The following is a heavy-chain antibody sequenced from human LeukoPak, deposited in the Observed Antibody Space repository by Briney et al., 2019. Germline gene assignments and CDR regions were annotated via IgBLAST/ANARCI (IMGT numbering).Heavy chain of an antibody. Sequence: PGGSLRLSCAASGFTFSSYEMNWVRQAPGKGLEWVSYISSSGSTIYYADSVKGRFTISRDNAKNSLYLQMNSLRAEDTAVYYCASKRMGWGNYFDYWGQGTLVTVSS. V-gene: IGHV3-48*03. D-gene: IGHD6-19*01. CDR1: GFTFSSYE. CDR3: ASKRMGWGNYFDY. J-gene: IGHJ4*02. CDR2: ISSSGSTI.